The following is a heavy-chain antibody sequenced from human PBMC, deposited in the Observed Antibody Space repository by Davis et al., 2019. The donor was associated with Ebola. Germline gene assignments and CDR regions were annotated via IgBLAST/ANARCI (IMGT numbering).Heavy chain of an antibody. CDR1: GFSLSDYA. CDR2: ISYHGKNI. D-gene: IGHD3-22*01. V-gene: IGHV3-33*05. J-gene: IGHJ2*01. CDR3: ARVSTMIVVVIEYFDL. Sequence: GGSLRLSCVESGFSLSDYAMHWVRQAPGKGLEWVAFISYHGKNIPYADSVWGRFTISRDNAKNSLYLQMNSLRAEDTAVYYCARVSTMIVVVIEYFDLWGRGTLVTVSS.